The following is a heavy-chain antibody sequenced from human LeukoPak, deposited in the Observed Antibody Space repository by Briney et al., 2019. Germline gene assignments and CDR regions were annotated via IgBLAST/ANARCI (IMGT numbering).Heavy chain of an antibody. V-gene: IGHV4-31*03. CDR3: ARKYYDFWSGYTDYGMDV. CDR2: IYYSGST. D-gene: IGHD3-3*01. CDR1: GGSISSGGYY. J-gene: IGHJ6*02. Sequence: SETLSLTCTVSGGSISSGGYYWSWNRQHPGKGLEWIGYIYYSGSTYYNPSLKSRVTISVDTSKNQFSLKLSSVTAADTAVYYCARKYYDFWSGYTDYGMDVWGQGTTVTVSS.